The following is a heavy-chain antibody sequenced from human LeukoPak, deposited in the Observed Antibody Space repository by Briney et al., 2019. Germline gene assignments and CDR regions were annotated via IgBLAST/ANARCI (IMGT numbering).Heavy chain of an antibody. CDR1: GGTFSSYA. D-gene: IGHD3-10*01. V-gene: IGHV1-69*04. J-gene: IGHJ2*01. CDR3: ARGGSGPRHWYFDL. Sequence: SVKVSCKASGGTFSSYAISWVRQAPGQGLEWMGRIIPILGIANYAQKFQGRVTITADRSTSTAYMELSSLRSEDTAVYYCARGGSGPRHWYFDLWGRGTLVTVSS. CDR2: IIPILGIA.